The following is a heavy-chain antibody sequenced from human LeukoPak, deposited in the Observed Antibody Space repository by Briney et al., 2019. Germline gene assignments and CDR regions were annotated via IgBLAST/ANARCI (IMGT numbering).Heavy chain of an antibody. CDR1: GGTFSSYA. D-gene: IGHD2-15*01. V-gene: IGHV1-69*05. CDR2: IIPIFGTA. J-gene: IGHJ4*02. CDR3: ARGSELAAAGYFDY. Sequence: SVKVSCKASGGTFSSYAISWVRQAPGQGLEWMGRIIPIFGTANYAQKFQGRVTITTDESTSTAYMELSSLRSEDTAVYYCARGSELAAAGYFDYWGQGTLVTVSS.